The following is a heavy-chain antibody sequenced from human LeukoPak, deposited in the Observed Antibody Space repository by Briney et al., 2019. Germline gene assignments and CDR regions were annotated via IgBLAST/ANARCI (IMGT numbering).Heavy chain of an antibody. Sequence: GGSLRLSCSASGFTFSSYAMHWVRQAPGRGLEYVSAISSNGGSTYYADSVKGRFTISRDNSKNTLYLQMSSLRAEDTAVYYCVKDSDRSGWYLVDYWGQGTLVTVSS. J-gene: IGHJ4*02. CDR3: VKDSDRSGWYLVDY. V-gene: IGHV3-64D*06. CDR1: GFTFSSYA. CDR2: ISSNGGST. D-gene: IGHD6-19*01.